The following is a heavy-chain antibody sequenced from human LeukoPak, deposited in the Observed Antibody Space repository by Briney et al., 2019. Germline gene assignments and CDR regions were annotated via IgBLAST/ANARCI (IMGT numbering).Heavy chain of an antibody. V-gene: IGHV3-23*01. CDR2: ISGSGGST. CDR3: AKDIGGWFDP. Sequence: PGGSLRLSCAASGFTFSSYSMNWVRQAPGKGLEWVSAISGSGGSTYYADSVKGRFTISRDNSKNTLYLQMNSLRAEDTAVYYCAKDIGGWFDPWGQGTLVTVSS. CDR1: GFTFSSYS. D-gene: IGHD3-16*01. J-gene: IGHJ5*02.